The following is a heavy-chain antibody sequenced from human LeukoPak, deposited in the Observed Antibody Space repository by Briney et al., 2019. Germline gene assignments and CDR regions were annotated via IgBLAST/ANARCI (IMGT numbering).Heavy chain of an antibody. J-gene: IGHJ4*02. V-gene: IGHV3-48*03. D-gene: IGHD3-9*01. CDR1: GFTFSSYE. CDR3: SIKQQTAYDILTGYLFGVDY. Sequence: GGSLRLSCAASGFTFSSYEMNWVRPAPGKGLELFTYISSSGSTIYYADSVKGRFTISRDNAKNSLYLQMNSLRAEDTAVYYCSIKQQTAYDILTGYLFGVDYWGQGTLVTVSS. CDR2: ISSSGSTI.